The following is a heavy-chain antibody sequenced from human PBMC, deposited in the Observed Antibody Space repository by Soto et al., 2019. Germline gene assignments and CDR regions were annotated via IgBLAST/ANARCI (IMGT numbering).Heavy chain of an antibody. J-gene: IGHJ4*02. D-gene: IGHD2-21*02. CDR3: VRASGGGNSAYFDY. CDR2: IYWDDDE. CDR1: GFSLTTRDVG. V-gene: IGHV2-5*02. Sequence: ESGPTLVKPTQTLPLTCAFSGFSLTTRDVGVGWIRQPPGKALEWLALIYWDDDERYSPSLKSRLTITKDTSKNQVVLTMTNMDPVDTATYYCVRASGGGNSAYFDYWGQGTLVTVSS.